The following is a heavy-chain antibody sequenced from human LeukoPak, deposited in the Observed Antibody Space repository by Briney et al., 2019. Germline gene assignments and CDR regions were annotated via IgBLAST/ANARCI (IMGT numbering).Heavy chain of an antibody. CDR1: GFTFSSYA. J-gene: IGHJ4*02. CDR2: ISGSGGST. Sequence: PGGSLRLSCAASGFTFSSYAVSWVRQAPWKGLEWVSSISGSGGSTYSADSVKGRFTISRDNSKNTLYLQMNSLRAEDTALYYCAKDRSCTNDICHGDFDYWGQGTLVTVSS. D-gene: IGHD2-8*01. CDR3: AKDRSCTNDICHGDFDY. V-gene: IGHV3-23*01.